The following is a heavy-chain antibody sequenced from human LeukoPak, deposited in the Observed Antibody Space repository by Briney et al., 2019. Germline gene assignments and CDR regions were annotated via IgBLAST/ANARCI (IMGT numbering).Heavy chain of an antibody. Sequence: SETLSLTCTVSGGSISSSSYYWSWIRQPPGKGLEWIGYIYYSGSTNYNPSLKSRVTISVDTSKNQFSLKLSFVTAADTAVYYCARGLLDRLYWYFDLWGRGTLVTVSS. CDR1: GGSISSSSYY. J-gene: IGHJ2*01. V-gene: IGHV4-61*01. D-gene: IGHD2-21*01. CDR2: IYYSGST. CDR3: ARGLLDRLYWYFDL.